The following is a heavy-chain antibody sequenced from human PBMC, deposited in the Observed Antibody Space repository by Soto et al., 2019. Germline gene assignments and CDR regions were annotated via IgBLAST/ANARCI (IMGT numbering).Heavy chain of an antibody. Sequence: SETLCLTCNVSGGSIRSYYWNWIRQPPGKELEWIGYVYYTGSTNYNPSLKSRVTISVDRSKNQFSLKLTSANAADTAVYYCARGRTVRNYADDSSDYFYFFDYWGQGTQVTVSS. CDR1: GGSIRSYY. CDR3: ARGRTVRNYADDSSDYFYFFDY. D-gene: IGHD3-22*01. J-gene: IGHJ4*02. V-gene: IGHV4-59*01. CDR2: VYYTGST.